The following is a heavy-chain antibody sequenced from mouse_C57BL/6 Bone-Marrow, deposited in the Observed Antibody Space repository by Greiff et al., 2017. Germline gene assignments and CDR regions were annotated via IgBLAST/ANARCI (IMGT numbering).Heavy chain of an antibody. D-gene: IGHD1-2*01. CDR3: AKNGWPWFAY. V-gene: IGHV2-5*01. Sequence: QVQLQQSGPGLVQPSQSLSITCTVSGFSLTSYGVHWVRQSPGKGLEWLGVVWRGGSTDYNAAFMSRLSITEDNSKSQVFFKMNSLQADDTAIYYCAKNGWPWFAYWGQGTLVTVSA. CDR1: GFSLTSYG. CDR2: VWRGGST. J-gene: IGHJ3*01.